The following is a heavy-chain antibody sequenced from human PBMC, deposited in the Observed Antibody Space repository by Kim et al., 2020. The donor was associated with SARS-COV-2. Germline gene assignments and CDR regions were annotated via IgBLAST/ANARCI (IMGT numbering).Heavy chain of an antibody. J-gene: IGHJ1*01. V-gene: IGHV1-69*02. D-gene: IGHD6-13*01. Sequence: SVKVSCKASGGTFSSYTISWVRQAPGQGLEWMGRIIPILGIANYAQKFQGRVTITADKSTSTAYMELSSLRSEDTAVYYCASHSSSWYRPSWGFQHWGQGTLVTVSS. CDR2: IIPILGIA. CDR3: ASHSSSWYRPSWGFQH. CDR1: GGTFSSYT.